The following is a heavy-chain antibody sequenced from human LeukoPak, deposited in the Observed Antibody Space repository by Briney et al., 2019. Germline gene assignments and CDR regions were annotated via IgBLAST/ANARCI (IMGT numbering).Heavy chain of an antibody. D-gene: IGHD5-12*01. V-gene: IGHV3-9*01. CDR1: GFTFDDYA. CDR3: AKGAFDYIEIAYFDY. Sequence: GGSLRLSCAASGFTFDDYAMHWVRQAPGKGLEWVSGISYNSGAVAYADSVKGRFTISRDNSKNTLFLQMNSLRAEDTAIYYCAKGAFDYIEIAYFDYWGQGALVTVSS. CDR2: ISYNSGAV. J-gene: IGHJ4*02.